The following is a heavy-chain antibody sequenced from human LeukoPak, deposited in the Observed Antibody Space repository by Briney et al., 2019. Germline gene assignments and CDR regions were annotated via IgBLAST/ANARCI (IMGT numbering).Heavy chain of an antibody. CDR2: ISWDGGST. CDR1: GFTFDDYA. J-gene: IGHJ6*03. Sequence: GGSLRLSCAASGFTFDDYAMHWVRQAPGKGLEWVSLISWDGGSTYYADSVKGRFTISRDNSKNSLYLQMNSLRAEDTALYYCAKVSGTGDYYYYMDVWGKGTTVTVSS. D-gene: IGHD7-27*01. CDR3: AKVSGTGDYYYYMDV. V-gene: IGHV3-43D*03.